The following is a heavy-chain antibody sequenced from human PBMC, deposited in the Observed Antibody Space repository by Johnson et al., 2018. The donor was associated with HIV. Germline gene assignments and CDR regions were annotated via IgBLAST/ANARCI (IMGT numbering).Heavy chain of an antibody. D-gene: IGHD6-13*01. CDR1: GFTFSSYA. CDR2: ISYDGSNK. V-gene: IGHV3-30-3*01. CDR3: ARDSPQLVGDAFDI. Sequence: VQLVESGGGVVQPGRSLRLSCAASGFTFSSYAMHWVRQAPGKGLEWVAVISYDGSNKYYADSVKGRFTISRDNSKNTRYLQMNSLRAEDTAVYYCARDSPQLVGDAFDIWGQGTMVTVSS. J-gene: IGHJ3*02.